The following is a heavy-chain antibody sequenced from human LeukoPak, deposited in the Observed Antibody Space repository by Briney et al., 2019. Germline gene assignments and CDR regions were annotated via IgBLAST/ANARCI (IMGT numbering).Heavy chain of an antibody. V-gene: IGHV3-23*01. D-gene: IGHD3-22*01. CDR3: APRSGYYYLDYFDY. Sequence: PGASLRLSCAASGFIFSSYVMSWVRQAPGKGLEWVSGITGSGGSTYYADSLKGRFTISRDNSKNTLYLQMNSLRAEDTAVYYCAPRSGYYYLDYFDYWGQGTLVTVSS. CDR1: GFIFSSYV. CDR2: ITGSGGST. J-gene: IGHJ4*02.